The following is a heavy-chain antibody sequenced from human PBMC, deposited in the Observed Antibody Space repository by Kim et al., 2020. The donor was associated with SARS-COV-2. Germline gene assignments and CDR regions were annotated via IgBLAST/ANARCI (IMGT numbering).Heavy chain of an antibody. Sequence: KFQGRVTMTRDTSTSTVYMELSSLRSEDTAVYYCARDPYSYGTYYYGMDVWGQGTTVTVSS. V-gene: IGHV1-46*01. D-gene: IGHD5-18*01. CDR3: ARDPYSYGTYYYGMDV. J-gene: IGHJ6*02.